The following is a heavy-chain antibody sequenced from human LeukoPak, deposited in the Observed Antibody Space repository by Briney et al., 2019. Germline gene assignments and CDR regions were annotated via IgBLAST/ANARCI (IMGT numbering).Heavy chain of an antibody. CDR3: ARENNWGLWYFDL. CDR2: LWYGSDK. D-gene: IGHD7-27*01. Sequence: GRSLRLSCAASGFSFDGYGMHWVRQAPGKGLEWVAGLWYGSDKYYADSMKGRFTISRDTSKKTLYLQMNSLRAEDTAVYYCARENNWGLWYFDLWGRGTLVTVSS. CDR1: GFSFDGYG. J-gene: IGHJ2*01. V-gene: IGHV3-33*08.